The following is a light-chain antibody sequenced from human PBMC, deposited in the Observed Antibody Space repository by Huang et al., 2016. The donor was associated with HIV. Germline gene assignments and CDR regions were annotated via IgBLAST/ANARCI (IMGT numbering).Light chain of an antibody. J-gene: IGKJ2*01. CDR1: QTVSRH. CDR2: AAS. CDR3: QHYRVWPPVYT. V-gene: IGKV3-15*01. Sequence: EIVMTQSPATLSVSPGERATLSCRASQTVSRHLAWDQQKPGQAPRLLIYAASTRGTDIPARFSGSGSGTEFTLTISSLQSEDFAVYYCQHYRVWPPVYTFGQGTKLEIK.